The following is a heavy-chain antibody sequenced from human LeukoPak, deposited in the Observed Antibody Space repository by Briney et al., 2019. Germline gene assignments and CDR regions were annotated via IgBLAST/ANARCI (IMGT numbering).Heavy chain of an antibody. CDR3: ARGPFDGSGSYYKPRNSDY. CDR2: INHSGST. V-gene: IGHV4-34*01. J-gene: IGHJ4*02. CDR1: GGSFSGYY. D-gene: IGHD3-10*01. Sequence: SETLSLTCAVYGGSFSGYYWSWIRQPPGKGLEWIGEINHSGSTNYNPSLKSRVTISVDTSKNQFSLKLSSVTAADTAVYYCARGPFDGSGSYYKPRNSDYWGQGTLVTVSS.